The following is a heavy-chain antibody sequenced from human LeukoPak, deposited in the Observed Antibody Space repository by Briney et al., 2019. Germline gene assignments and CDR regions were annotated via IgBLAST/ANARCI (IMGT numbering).Heavy chain of an antibody. V-gene: IGHV3-23*01. D-gene: IGHD3-9*01. CDR3: ASDTLTGYYGAYFDY. J-gene: IGHJ4*02. Sequence: GGSLRLSCAASGFSFSTYAMSWVRQAPGKGLEWVSGISGSGGSTYYADSVKGRFTISRDNSKNTLYLQMNSLRAEDTALYYCASDTLTGYYGAYFDYWGQGTLVTVST. CDR1: GFSFSTYA. CDR2: ISGSGGST.